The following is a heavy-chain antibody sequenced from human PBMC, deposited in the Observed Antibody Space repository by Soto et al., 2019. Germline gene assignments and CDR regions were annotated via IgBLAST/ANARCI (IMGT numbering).Heavy chain of an antibody. Sequence: QVQLQESGPGLVKPSQTLSLTCTVSGGSVSSGGYYWSWIRQHPGKGLEWIGYISYSGSTYYNPSLMSRPPVSVDTSTNQFSLKLSSVTAADTAVYYCARALPSYDYYGMDVWGQGTTVTVSS. V-gene: IGHV4-31*03. J-gene: IGHJ6*02. CDR3: ARALPSYDYYGMDV. CDR2: ISYSGST. CDR1: GGSVSSGGYY.